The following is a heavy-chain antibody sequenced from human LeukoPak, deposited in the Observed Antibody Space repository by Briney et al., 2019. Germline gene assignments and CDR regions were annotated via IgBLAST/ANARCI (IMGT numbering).Heavy chain of an antibody. CDR3: ARGGRWLQLGAFDI. Sequence: PSETLSLTCTVSGGSISSYYWSWIRQPPGKGLEWIGYIYYSGSTNYNPSLKSRVTISVDTSKNQFSLKLSSVTAADTAVYYCARGGRWLQLGAFDIWGQGTMVTVSS. V-gene: IGHV4-59*12. CDR2: IYYSGST. D-gene: IGHD5-24*01. J-gene: IGHJ3*02. CDR1: GGSISSYY.